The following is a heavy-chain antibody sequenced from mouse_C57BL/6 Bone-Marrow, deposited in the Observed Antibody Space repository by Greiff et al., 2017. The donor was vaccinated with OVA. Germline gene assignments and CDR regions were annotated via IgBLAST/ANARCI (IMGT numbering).Heavy chain of an antibody. V-gene: IGHV6-3*01. CDR1: GFTFSNYW. Sequence: DVQLVESGGGLVQPGGSMKLSCVASGFTFSNYWMNWVRQSPEKGLEWVAQIRLKSDNYATHYAESVKGRFTISRDDSKSSVYLQMNNLRAEDTGIYYCTGCRRYAMDYWGQGTSVTVSS. CDR3: TGCRRYAMDY. CDR2: IRLKSDNYAT. J-gene: IGHJ4*01.